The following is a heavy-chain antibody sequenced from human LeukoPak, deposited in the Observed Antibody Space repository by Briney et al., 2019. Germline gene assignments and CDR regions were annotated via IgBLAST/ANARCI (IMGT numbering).Heavy chain of an antibody. D-gene: IGHD5-18*01. CDR2: IIPIFGTA. Sequence: SVKLTCNSSAATFTSYTISLVRQAPAQGHELVGGIIPIFGTANYAQKFQVKVTITADESTNTDNMQQSSLKSEDTAVYYYAREGGIHLWPFDYWGQGTLVTVSS. CDR1: AATFTSYT. CDR3: AREGGIHLWPFDY. J-gene: IGHJ4*02. V-gene: IGHV1-69*13.